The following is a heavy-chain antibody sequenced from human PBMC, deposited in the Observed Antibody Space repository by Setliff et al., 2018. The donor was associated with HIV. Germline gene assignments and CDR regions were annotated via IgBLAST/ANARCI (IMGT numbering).Heavy chain of an antibody. Sequence: PAETLSLTCNVSGSSFSSDLYYWTWIRQQPGKGLEWIGYISYSGSTYYNPSLKTRLTMSIDTSTSHFSLNMNSVTAADTAVYYCARGTTSITFDYWSQGTLVTVSS. CDR1: GSSFSSDLYY. CDR3: ARGTTSITFDY. D-gene: IGHD1-1*01. V-gene: IGHV4-31*03. J-gene: IGHJ4*02. CDR2: ISYSGST.